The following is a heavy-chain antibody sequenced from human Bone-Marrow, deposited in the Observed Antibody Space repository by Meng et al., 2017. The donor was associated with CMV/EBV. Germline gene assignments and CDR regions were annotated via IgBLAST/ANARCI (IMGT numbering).Heavy chain of an antibody. J-gene: IGHJ4*02. D-gene: IGHD6-19*01. CDR3: ARGGSGWYGGVFDY. Sequence: GGSLRLSCAASGFTFSSYEMNWVRQAPGKGLEWVSYISSSGSTIYYADSVKGRFTISRDNAKNTLYLQMNSLRAEDTAVYYCARGGSGWYGGVFDYWGQGTLVTVSS. CDR1: GFTFSSYE. CDR2: ISSSGSTI. V-gene: IGHV3-48*03.